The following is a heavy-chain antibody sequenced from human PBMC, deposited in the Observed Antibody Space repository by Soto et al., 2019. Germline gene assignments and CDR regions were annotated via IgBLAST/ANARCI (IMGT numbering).Heavy chain of an antibody. J-gene: IGHJ5*02. Sequence: SETLSLTCAVYGGSFSGYYWSWIRQPPVNGLEWIGEINHSGSTNYNPSLKSRVTISVDTSKNQFSLKLSSVTAADTAVYYCARVYYYDSSGYYGNWFDPWGQGTLVTVSS. D-gene: IGHD3-22*01. CDR2: INHSGST. V-gene: IGHV4-34*01. CDR3: ARVYYYDSSGYYGNWFDP. CDR1: GGSFSGYY.